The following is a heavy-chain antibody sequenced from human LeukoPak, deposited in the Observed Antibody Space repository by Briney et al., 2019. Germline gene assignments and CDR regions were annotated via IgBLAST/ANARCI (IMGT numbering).Heavy chain of an antibody. D-gene: IGHD2-2*02. V-gene: IGHV4-59*01. CDR3: ARGPHCSSTSCYNYYYYYMDV. CDR1: GGSISSYY. Sequence: SETLSLTCTVSGGSISSYYWSWIRQPPGKGLEWIGYIYYSGSTNYSPSLKSRVTISVDTSKNQFSLKLSSVTAADTAVYYCARGPHCSSTSCYNYYYYYMDVWGKGTTVTVSS. J-gene: IGHJ6*03. CDR2: IYYSGST.